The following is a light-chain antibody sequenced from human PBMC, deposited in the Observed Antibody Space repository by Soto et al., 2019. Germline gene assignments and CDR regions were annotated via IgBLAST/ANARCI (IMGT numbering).Light chain of an antibody. V-gene: IGLV2-14*01. J-gene: IGLJ2*01. CDR1: SSDVGGYDH. Sequence: QSVLTQPASVSGSPGQSITISCTGTSSDVGGYDHVSWYQQHPGRAPKLTIYDVSNRPSGVSNRFSGSKSGNTASLTISGLQAEDEADYYCSSYTSSNTLVFGGGTKLTVL. CDR2: DVS. CDR3: SSYTSSNTLV.